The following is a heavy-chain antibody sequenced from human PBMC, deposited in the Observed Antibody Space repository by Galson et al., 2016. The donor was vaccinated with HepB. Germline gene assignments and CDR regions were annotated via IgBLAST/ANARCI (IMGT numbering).Heavy chain of an antibody. J-gene: IGHJ6*02. CDR3: AKENRKDSSSWYGGMDV. D-gene: IGHD6-13*01. CDR1: GFIFSDHA. CDR2: INWISGNI. V-gene: IGHV3-9*01. Sequence: SLRLSCAASGFIFSDHAMNWVRHVPGEGLEWVAGINWISGNIGYADSVKGRFTISRDNAENSLYLQMNTLRPEDTGLYYCAKENRKDSSSWYGGMDVWGQGTTVIVSS.